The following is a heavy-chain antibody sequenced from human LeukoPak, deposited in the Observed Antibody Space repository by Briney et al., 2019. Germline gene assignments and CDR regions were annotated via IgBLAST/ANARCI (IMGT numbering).Heavy chain of an antibody. V-gene: IGHV3-20*01. J-gene: IGHJ3*02. CDR1: RFTFDDYG. D-gene: IGHD2-2*01. Sequence: GGSLRLSCAASRFTFDDYGMSWVRQAPGKGLEWVSGINWNGGSTGYADSVKGRFTISRDNAKNSLYLQMNSLRAEDTALYHCARGDYCSSTTCGDAFDIWGQGTMVTVSS. CDR2: INWNGGST. CDR3: ARGDYCSSTTCGDAFDI.